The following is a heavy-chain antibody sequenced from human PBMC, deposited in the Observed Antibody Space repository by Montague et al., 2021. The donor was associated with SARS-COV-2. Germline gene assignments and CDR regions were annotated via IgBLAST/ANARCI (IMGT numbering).Heavy chain of an antibody. D-gene: IGHD1-14*01. J-gene: IGHJ3*02. CDR2: FYSVGST. CDR3: ARETMTADAFDI. Sequence: SETLSLTCTVSGASVSSSDWGWIRQSPGKGLEWIGYFYSVGSTDYNPSLKSRVTISRDTSKNQFSLTVRSVTAADTAIYYCARETMTADAFDIWGQGTMVTVSS. CDR1: GASVSSSD. V-gene: IGHV4-59*02.